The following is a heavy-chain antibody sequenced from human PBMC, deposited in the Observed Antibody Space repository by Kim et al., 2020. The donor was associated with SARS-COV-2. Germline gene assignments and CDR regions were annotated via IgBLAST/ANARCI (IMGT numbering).Heavy chain of an antibody. CDR3: ARAGSLQQWLVDIINAFDI. CDR2: IYYSGST. CDR1: GGSISSGGYY. Sequence: SETLSLTCTVSGGSISSGGYYWSWIRQHPGKGLEWIGYIYYSGSTYYNPSLKSRVTISVDTSKNQFSLKLSSVTAADTAVYYCARAGSLQQWLVDIINAFDIWGQGTMVTVSS. V-gene: IGHV4-31*03. J-gene: IGHJ3*02. D-gene: IGHD6-19*01.